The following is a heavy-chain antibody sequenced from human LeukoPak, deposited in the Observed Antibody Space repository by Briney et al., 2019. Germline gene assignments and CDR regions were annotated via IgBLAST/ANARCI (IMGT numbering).Heavy chain of an antibody. V-gene: IGHV3-7*05. D-gene: IGHD3-9*01. CDR2: KKQDVSET. Sequence: GGSLRLSCEAYGLTCGDYWMTWVRQAPGKGPECVANKKQDVSETHYVDSVTGRFTIFRDNAKNSLSLQMNSLRVEDTAMYYCATYWRYFDWLLLDTWGLGTMVTVSS. CDR3: ATYWRYFDWLLLDT. CDR1: GLTCGDYW. J-gene: IGHJ3*02.